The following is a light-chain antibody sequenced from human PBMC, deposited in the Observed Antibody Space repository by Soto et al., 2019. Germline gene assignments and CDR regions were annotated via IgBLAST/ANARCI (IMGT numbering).Light chain of an antibody. CDR3: SSYTSSSTFEGVV. CDR1: SSDVGSYNR. Sequence: QSALTQPPSVSGSPGQSVTISCTGTSSDVGSYNRVSWYQQPPGTAPKLMIYEVSNRPSGVPDRFSGSKSGNTASLTISGLQAEDEADYYCSSYTSSSTFEGVVFGGGTKVTDL. V-gene: IGLV2-18*02. CDR2: EVS. J-gene: IGLJ2*01.